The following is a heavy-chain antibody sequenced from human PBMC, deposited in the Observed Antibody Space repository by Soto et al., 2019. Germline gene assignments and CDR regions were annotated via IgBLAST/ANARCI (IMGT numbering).Heavy chain of an antibody. CDR1: GFTFSSYS. Sequence: PGGSLRLSCAASGFTFSSYSMNWVRQAPGKGLEWVSSISSSSSYIYYADSVKGRFTISRDNAKNSLYLQMNSLRAEDTAVYYCASVDTAMARYYYGMDVWGQGTTVTVSS. CDR2: ISSSSSYI. J-gene: IGHJ6*02. D-gene: IGHD5-18*01. CDR3: ASVDTAMARYYYGMDV. V-gene: IGHV3-21*01.